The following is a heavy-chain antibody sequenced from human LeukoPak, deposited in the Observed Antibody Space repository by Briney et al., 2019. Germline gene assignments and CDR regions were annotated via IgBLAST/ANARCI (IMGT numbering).Heavy chain of an antibody. D-gene: IGHD6-13*01. J-gene: IGHJ4*02. Sequence: GGSLRLSCAASGFTFSNYAMSWVRQAPGRGLEWVSAISGSGDYTNYADSVKGRFTISRDNSKNTLYLQMNSLRAEDTAVYYCARGGLYSSSDNFDYWGQGTLVTVSS. CDR1: GFTFSNYA. CDR3: ARGGLYSSSDNFDY. V-gene: IGHV3-23*01. CDR2: ISGSGDYT.